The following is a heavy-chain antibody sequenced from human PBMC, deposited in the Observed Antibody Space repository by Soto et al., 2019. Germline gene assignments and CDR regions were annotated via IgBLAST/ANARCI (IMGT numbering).Heavy chain of an antibody. CDR1: GYTFTSYY. V-gene: IGHV1-18*04. CDR2: ISAYNGNT. Sequence: ASVKVSCKASGYTFTSYYMHWVRQAPGQGLEWMGWISAYNGNTNYAQKLQGRVTMTTDTSTSTAYMELRSLRSDDTAVYYCARDEWLGSSSSSRYYYYMDVWGKGTTVTVSS. J-gene: IGHJ6*03. CDR3: ARDEWLGSSSSSRYYYYMDV. D-gene: IGHD6-6*01.